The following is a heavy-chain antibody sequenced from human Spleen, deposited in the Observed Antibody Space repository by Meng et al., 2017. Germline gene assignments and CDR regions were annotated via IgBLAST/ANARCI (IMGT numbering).Heavy chain of an antibody. CDR1: GGSISSGSYY. CDR3: ARGCYYDSTVYFDY. CDR2: IYTSGST. D-gene: IGHD3-22*01. J-gene: IGHJ4*02. Sequence: SETLSLTCTVSGGSISSGSYYWSWIRQPAGKGLEWIGRIYTSGSTNHNPSLKSRVTISVDTSKNQFSLKLSSVTAADTAVYYCARGCYYDSTVYFDYWGQGTLVTVSS. V-gene: IGHV4-61*02.